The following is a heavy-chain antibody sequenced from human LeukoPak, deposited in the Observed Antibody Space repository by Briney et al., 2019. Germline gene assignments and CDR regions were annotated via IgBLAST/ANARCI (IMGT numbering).Heavy chain of an antibody. J-gene: IGHJ4*02. CDR2: ISGRGVST. CDR1: GFTFSTYA. Sequence: GGSLRLSCAASGFTFSTYAMSWVRQAPGKGLEWVSAISGRGVSTSYADSVRGRFTISRDNSKNTLYLQMNSLRAEDTAVYYCARAPPFLTSKKNWGSGGYFDYWGQGTLVTVSS. D-gene: IGHD7-27*01. V-gene: IGHV3-23*01. CDR3: ARAPPFLTSKKNWGSGGYFDY.